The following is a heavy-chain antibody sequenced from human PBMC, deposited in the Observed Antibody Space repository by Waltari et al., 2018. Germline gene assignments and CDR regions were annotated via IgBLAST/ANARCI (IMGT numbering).Heavy chain of an antibody. V-gene: IGHV1-18*01. CDR1: GYTFTSYG. Sequence: QLMQSGAEVKKPGASVRVSCQASGYTFTSYGLKRVRQAPGRGLEWMGWISGYNGNINYAQSLQGRISMTTDTSTSTAYMELRSLTSDDTAVYYCARDRGPSAVTSFDSWGQGTLVTVSP. D-gene: IGHD4-17*01. CDR2: ISGYNGNI. J-gene: IGHJ4*02. CDR3: ARDRGPSAVTSFDS.